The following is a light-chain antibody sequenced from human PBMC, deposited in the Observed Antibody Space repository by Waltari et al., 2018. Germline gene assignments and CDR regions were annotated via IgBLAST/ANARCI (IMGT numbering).Light chain of an antibody. J-gene: IGKJ4*01. CDR3: QQFGRFPLT. CDR2: GGS. CDR1: QSVSSNY. V-gene: IGKV3-20*01. Sequence: IVLTQSPATLSASPGERATLSCRASQSVSSNYLAWYQQRPGQAPRLLIYGGSSRATGIPDRFSGSGSGTDFTLTISRLEPEDFVVYYCQQFGRFPLTFGGGTKVDIK.